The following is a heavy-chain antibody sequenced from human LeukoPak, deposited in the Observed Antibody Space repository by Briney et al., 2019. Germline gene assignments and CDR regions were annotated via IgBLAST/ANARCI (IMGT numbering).Heavy chain of an antibody. D-gene: IGHD6-13*01. V-gene: IGHV4-4*07. J-gene: IGHJ4*02. CDR3: ASGGSWAQLDY. CDR2: IYTSGST. CDR1: GGSISSYY. Sequence: KSSETLSLTCTVSGGSISSYYRSWIRQPAGKGLEWIGRIYTSGSTNYNPSLKSRVTMSVDTSKNQFSLKLSSVTAADTAVYYCASGGSWAQLDYWGQGTLVTVSS.